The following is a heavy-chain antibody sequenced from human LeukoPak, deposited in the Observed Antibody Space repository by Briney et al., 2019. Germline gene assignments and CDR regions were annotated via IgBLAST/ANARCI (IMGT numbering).Heavy chain of an antibody. Sequence: GGSLRLSCAASGFTFSSYSMSWVRQAPGKGLEWVLSISGSGGRIDYADSVKGRFTISRDNSKNTLYLQMNSLRAEDTAAYYCAKDRTVRDFDYWGQGTLVTVSS. CDR3: AKDRTVRDFDY. J-gene: IGHJ4*02. CDR1: GFTFSSYS. D-gene: IGHD4-11*01. V-gene: IGHV3-23*01. CDR2: ISGSGGRI.